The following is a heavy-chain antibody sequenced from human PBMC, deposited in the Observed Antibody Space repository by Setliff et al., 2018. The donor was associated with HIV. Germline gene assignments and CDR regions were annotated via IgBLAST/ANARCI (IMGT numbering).Heavy chain of an antibody. CDR3: AKADDGAAAGPAP. J-gene: IGHJ5*02. Sequence: SETLSLTCTVSGGSISGGGYYWTWIRQYPGRGLEWIGYIYYSGTAYYKPSLRSRVTISVDTSMNQFSLNLNSVTAADTAVYYCAKADDGAAAGPAPWGQGTLVTVSS. D-gene: IGHD6-13*01. CDR1: GGSISGGGYY. CDR2: IYYSGTA. V-gene: IGHV4-31*03.